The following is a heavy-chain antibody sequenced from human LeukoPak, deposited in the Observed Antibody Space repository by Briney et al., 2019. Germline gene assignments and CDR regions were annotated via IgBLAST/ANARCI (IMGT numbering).Heavy chain of an antibody. CDR1: GYTFTSYG. D-gene: IGHD2-15*01. V-gene: IGHV1-18*01. CDR3: ARGGFCSGGSCYDYYYYYYMDV. CDR2: ISAYNGNT. J-gene: IGHJ6*03. Sequence: ASVKVSCKASGYTFTSYGISWVRQAPGQGLEWMGWISAYNGNTNYAQKLQGRVTMTTDTSTSTAYMELRSLRSDDTAVYYCARGGFCSGGSCYDYYYYYYMDVWGKGTTVTVSS.